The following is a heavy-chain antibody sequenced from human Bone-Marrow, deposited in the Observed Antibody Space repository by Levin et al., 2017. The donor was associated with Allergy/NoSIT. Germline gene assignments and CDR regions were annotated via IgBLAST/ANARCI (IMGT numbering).Heavy chain of an antibody. Sequence: GGSLRLSCIVSGFTFSDYSIYWVRQAPGKGLEWISSISSDSSDLYYADSVKGRFTISRDTAKNSLNLQVSSLRAEDTAVYHCVRGIIGDVRVAHKEAFDVWGQGTMVTVAS. CDR3: VRGIIGDVRVAHKEAFDV. CDR1: GFTFSDYS. V-gene: IGHV3-21*01. J-gene: IGHJ3*01. CDR2: ISSDSSDL. D-gene: IGHD2/OR15-2a*01.